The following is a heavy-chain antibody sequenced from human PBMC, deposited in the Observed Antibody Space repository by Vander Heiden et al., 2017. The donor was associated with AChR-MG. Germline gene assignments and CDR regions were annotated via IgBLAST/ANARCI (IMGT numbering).Heavy chain of an antibody. J-gene: IGHJ4*02. CDR3: ARGNNWRFDY. CDR2: IGTAGDP. CDR1: GFTFTTYE. V-gene: IGHV3-13*05. Sequence: EVQLVESGGGLVQPGGSLRLSCAASGFTFTTYEMHCVRQPTGKGLEWVSAIGTAGDPYYPDSVQGRFTISRENAKNSLYLQMSSLRAGDTAVYYCARGNNWRFDYWGQGILVTVSS.